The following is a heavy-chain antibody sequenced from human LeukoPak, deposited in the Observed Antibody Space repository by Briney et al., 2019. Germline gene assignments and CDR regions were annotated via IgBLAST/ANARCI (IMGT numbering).Heavy chain of an antibody. V-gene: IGHV1-2*02. CDR2: INPNTGGT. D-gene: IGHD5-12*01. Sequence: ASVKVSCKASGYTFADHYIHWVRQAPGQGFERMGWINPNTGGTDYAQKFQDRIALTSYTSISTVYMELNRLESDDTALYYCARDLATIDGIAWYYFENWGQGTLVTVS. J-gene: IGHJ4*02. CDR1: GYTFADHY. CDR3: ARDLATIDGIAWYYFEN.